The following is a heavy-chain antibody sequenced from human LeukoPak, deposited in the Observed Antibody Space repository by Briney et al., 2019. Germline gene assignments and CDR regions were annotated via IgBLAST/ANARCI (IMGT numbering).Heavy chain of an antibody. D-gene: IGHD3-22*01. CDR2: IYYSGST. CDR3: ARDSYYDRYNWFDP. CDR1: GGSISSSSYY. V-gene: IGHV4-39*07. J-gene: IGHJ5*02. Sequence: SETLSLTCTVSGGSISSSSYYWGWIRQPPGKGLEWIGSIYYSGSTNYNPSLKSRVTISVDTSKNQFSLKLSSVTAADTAVYYCARDSYYDRYNWFDPWGQGTLVTVSS.